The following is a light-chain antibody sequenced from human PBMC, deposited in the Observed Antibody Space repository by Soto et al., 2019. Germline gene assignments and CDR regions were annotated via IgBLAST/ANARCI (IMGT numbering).Light chain of an antibody. CDR3: QQYNSWPPIT. CDR1: ESVSSN. Sequence: VVMTQSPATLSVSPGERATLSCMASESVSSNLAWYQQRPGQAPRLVIYGASTRATGIPDRFSGGGSGTEFTLTISSLQSEDFAVYYCQQYNSWPPITFGQGTRLEIK. J-gene: IGKJ5*01. V-gene: IGKV3-15*01. CDR2: GAS.